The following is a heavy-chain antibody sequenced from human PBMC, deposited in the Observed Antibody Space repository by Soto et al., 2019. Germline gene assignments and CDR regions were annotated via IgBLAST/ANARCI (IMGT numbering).Heavy chain of an antibody. Sequence: GGSLRLSCAASGFTFSSYAMSWVRQAPGKGLEWVSAISGSGGSTYYADSVKGRFTISRDNSKNTLYLQMNSLRAEDTAIYYCVKVRRREQPNGIFVYWCQGTLVTVSS. CDR3: VKVRRREQPNGIFVY. J-gene: IGHJ4*02. CDR2: ISGSGGST. V-gene: IGHV3-23*01. CDR1: GFTFSSYA. D-gene: IGHD1-1*01.